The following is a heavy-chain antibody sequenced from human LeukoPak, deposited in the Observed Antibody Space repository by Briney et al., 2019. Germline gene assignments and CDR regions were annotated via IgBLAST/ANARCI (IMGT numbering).Heavy chain of an antibody. CDR1: GFTFSSYG. V-gene: IGHV3-30*12. CDR2: ISYDGTNE. CDR3: ARDAYYYDSSGYPHRYFDY. J-gene: IGHJ4*02. Sequence: GGSLRLSCAASGFTFSSYGMHWVRQAPGKGLEWVAGISYDGTNEHYADSVKGQFTISRDNSKNTLYLQMNSLRAEDTAVYYCARDAYYYDSSGYPHRYFDYWGQGTLVTVSS. D-gene: IGHD3-22*01.